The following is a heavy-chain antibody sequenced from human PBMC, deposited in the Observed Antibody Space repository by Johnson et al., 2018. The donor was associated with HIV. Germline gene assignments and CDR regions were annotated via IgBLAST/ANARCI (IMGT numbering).Heavy chain of an antibody. D-gene: IGHD2-8*01. CDR2: INWNGGNT. J-gene: IGHJ3*01. CDR3: VRGVAGVPVLDDVFGV. V-gene: IGHV3-9*01. Sequence: VQLVESGGGLVQPGRSLRLSCAASGFTFDDYAMHWVRQAPGKGLEWVSGINWNGGNTGYADSVKGRFTISREDAKSSIYLQMNSLSAGDTAVYYCVRGVAGVPVLDDVFGVWGQGTMVTVSA. CDR1: GFTFDDYA.